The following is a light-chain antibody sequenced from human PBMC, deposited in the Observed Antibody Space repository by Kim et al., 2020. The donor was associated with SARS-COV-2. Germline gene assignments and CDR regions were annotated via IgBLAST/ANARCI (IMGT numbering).Light chain of an antibody. V-gene: IGLV2-11*01. CDR3: CSYAGSYTFV. CDR1: SNDIGSYKF. CDR2: DVF. J-gene: IGLJ3*02. Sequence: QSALTQPRSVSGSPGQSVTISCTGTSNDIGSYKFVSWYQQHPGKAPKLIIFDVFERSTGVPDRFSGSQSANTASLTISGLQPEDESDYYCCSYAGSYTFVFGGGTQLTVL.